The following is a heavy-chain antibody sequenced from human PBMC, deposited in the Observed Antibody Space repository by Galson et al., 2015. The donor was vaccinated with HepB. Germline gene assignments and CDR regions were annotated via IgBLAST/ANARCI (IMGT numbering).Heavy chain of an antibody. Sequence: SLRLSCAASGFTFSSYSMNWVRQAPGKGLEWVSYISSSSSTIYYADSVKGRFTISRDNAKNSLYLQMNSLRAEDTAVYYCARDMTHLYFGMVRGVLDYWGQGTLVTVSS. CDR1: GFTFSSYS. CDR3: ARDMTHLYFGMVRGVLDY. CDR2: ISSSSSTI. D-gene: IGHD3-10*01. J-gene: IGHJ4*02. V-gene: IGHV3-48*01.